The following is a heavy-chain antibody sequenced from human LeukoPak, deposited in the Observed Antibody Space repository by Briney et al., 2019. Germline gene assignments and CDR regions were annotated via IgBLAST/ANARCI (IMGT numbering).Heavy chain of an antibody. D-gene: IGHD5-18*01. CDR3: ANMGYSYAPGLFDP. V-gene: IGHV4-39*07. Sequence: KASETLSLTCTVSGGSISSSGYYWGWIRQTPGKGLEWIGSIYYSGSNYHNPSLKSRVSMSVDTSKNQFSLKLSSVTAADTAVYYCANMGYSYAPGLFDPWGQGTLVIVSS. CDR1: GGSISSSGYY. CDR2: IYYSGSN. J-gene: IGHJ5*02.